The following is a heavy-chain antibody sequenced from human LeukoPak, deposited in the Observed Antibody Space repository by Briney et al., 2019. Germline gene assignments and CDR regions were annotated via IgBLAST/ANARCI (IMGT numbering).Heavy chain of an antibody. CDR3: TGVRGVGAFSDY. CDR1: GFTFSGSA. J-gene: IGHJ4*02. CDR2: IRSKANSYAT. V-gene: IGHV3-73*01. Sequence: GGSLRLSCAASGFTFSGSAMHWVRQASGKGLEWVGRIRSKANSYATAYAASVKGRFTISRDDSKNTAYLQMNSLKTEDTAVYYCTGVRGVGAFSDYWGQGTLVTVSS. D-gene: IGHD1-26*01.